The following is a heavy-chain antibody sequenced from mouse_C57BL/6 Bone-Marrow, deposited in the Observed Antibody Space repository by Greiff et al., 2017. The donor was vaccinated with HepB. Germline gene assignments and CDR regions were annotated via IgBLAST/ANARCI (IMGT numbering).Heavy chain of an antibody. V-gene: IGHV1-42*01. D-gene: IGHD1-1*01. CDR3: ARGIITTVVATPAWFAY. J-gene: IGHJ3*01. Sequence: EVQLQQSGPELVKPGASVKISCKASGYSFTGYYMNWVKQSPEKSLEWIGEINPSTGGTTYNQKFKAKATLTVDKSSSTAYMQLSSLTSEDSAVYYCARGIITTVVATPAWFAYCGQGTLVTVSA. CDR1: GYSFTGYY. CDR2: INPSTGGT.